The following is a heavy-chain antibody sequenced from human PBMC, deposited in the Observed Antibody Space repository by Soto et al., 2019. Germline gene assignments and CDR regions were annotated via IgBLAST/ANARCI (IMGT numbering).Heavy chain of an antibody. V-gene: IGHV4-30-2*01. CDR2: FLYTGTS. J-gene: IGHJ4*02. CDR3: ARGGGLPDCAGYCLPDY. D-gene: IGHD2-21*02. CDR1: GASISSSGYS. Sequence: QLQLQESGSGLLEPSQTLSLTCAVSGASISSSGYSWNWIRQAPGRGLEWIGSFLYTGTSSYDPSLKSRVTISADKSKNQFSLQLTSVTAADTAVYHCARGGGLPDCAGYCLPDYWGQGTLVTVSS.